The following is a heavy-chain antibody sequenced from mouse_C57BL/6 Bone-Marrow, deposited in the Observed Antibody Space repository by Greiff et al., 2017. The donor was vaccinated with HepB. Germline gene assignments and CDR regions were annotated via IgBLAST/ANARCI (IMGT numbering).Heavy chain of an antibody. Sequence: QVQLQQSGAELVRPGASVKLSCKASGYTFTDYYINWVKQRPGQGLEWIARIYPGSGNTYYNEKFKGKATLTAEKSSSTAYMQLSSLTSEDSAVYFCAYYYGSSYVRVWFAYWGQGTLVTVSA. J-gene: IGHJ3*01. V-gene: IGHV1-76*01. CDR2: IYPGSGNT. CDR1: GYTFTDYY. CDR3: AYYYGSSYVRVWFAY. D-gene: IGHD1-1*01.